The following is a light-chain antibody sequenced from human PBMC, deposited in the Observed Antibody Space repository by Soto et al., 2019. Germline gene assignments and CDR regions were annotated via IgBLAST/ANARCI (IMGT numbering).Light chain of an antibody. Sequence: QSALTQPNSVSGSPGQSITISCTATSSDVGSYNFVSWFQQHPGKAPKLIIYEVTNRPSGVSYRFSGSKSGNTASLTISGLQAEDEADYYCTSFTTTSTWVFGGGTKLTVL. CDR3: TSFTTTSTWV. V-gene: IGLV2-14*01. CDR2: EVT. J-gene: IGLJ3*02. CDR1: SSDVGSYNF.